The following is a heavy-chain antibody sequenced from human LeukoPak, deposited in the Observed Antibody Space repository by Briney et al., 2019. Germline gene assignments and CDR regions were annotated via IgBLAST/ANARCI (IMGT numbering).Heavy chain of an antibody. J-gene: IGHJ4*02. D-gene: IGHD6-19*01. Sequence: GESLKISCKTSGYIFTTYWIGWVRQMPGRGLEWMALIYPGDSDTRYSPSFRGQVTISADKSITTAYLQWRSLKASDTAIYYCARLHPYTTVWYVGADYWGQGTLASVSS. CDR3: ARLHPYTTVWYVGADY. CDR1: GYIFTTYW. CDR2: IYPGDSDT. V-gene: IGHV5-51*01.